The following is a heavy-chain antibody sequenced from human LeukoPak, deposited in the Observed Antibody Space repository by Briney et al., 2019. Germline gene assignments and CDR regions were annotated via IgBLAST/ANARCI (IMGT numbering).Heavy chain of an antibody. J-gene: IGHJ4*02. CDR3: ANHPPLLAAAGPLWN. CDR2: ISGSGGST. CDR1: GFTFSSYA. Sequence: PGGSLRLSCAASGFTFSSYAMSWVRQAPGKGLEWVSAISGSGGSTYYADSVKGRFTISRDNSKNTLYLQMNSLRAEDTAVYYCANHPPLLAAAGPLWNWDQGTLVTVSS. V-gene: IGHV3-23*01. D-gene: IGHD6-13*01.